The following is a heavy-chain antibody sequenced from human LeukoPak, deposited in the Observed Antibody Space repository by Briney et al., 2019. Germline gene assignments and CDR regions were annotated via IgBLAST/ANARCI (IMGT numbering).Heavy chain of an antibody. V-gene: IGHV3-21*01. Sequence: GGSLRLSCAASGFTFSSYSMNWVRQAPGKGLEWVSSISSSSSYIYYADSVKGRFTISRDNAKNSLYLQMNSLRAEDTAVYYCARRAQQLVQPYLDYWGQGTLVTVSS. CDR2: ISSSSSYI. CDR1: GFTFSSYS. J-gene: IGHJ4*02. CDR3: ARRAQQLVQPYLDY. D-gene: IGHD6-13*01.